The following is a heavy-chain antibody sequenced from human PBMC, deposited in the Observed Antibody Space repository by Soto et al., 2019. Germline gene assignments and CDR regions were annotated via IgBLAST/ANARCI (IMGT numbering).Heavy chain of an antibody. J-gene: IGHJ3*02. CDR3: AGSSIFGVVHDAFDI. D-gene: IGHD3-3*01. V-gene: IGHV4-39*07. CDR2: INHSGST. CDR1: GGSISSSSYY. Sequence: SETLSLTCTVSGGSISSSSYYWGWIRQPPGKGLEWIGEINHSGSTNYNPSLKSRVTISVDTSKNQFSLMLSSVTAADTAVYYCAGSSIFGVVHDAFDIWGQGTMVTVSS.